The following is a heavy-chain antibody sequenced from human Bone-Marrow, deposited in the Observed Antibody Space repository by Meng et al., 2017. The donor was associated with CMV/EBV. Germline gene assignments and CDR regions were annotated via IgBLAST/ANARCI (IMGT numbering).Heavy chain of an antibody. V-gene: IGHV4-39*07. CDR1: GGSISSSTYF. J-gene: IGHJ4*02. CDR3: ARLVVVPAAINYFDY. D-gene: IGHD2-2*02. CDR2: NNYSGTT. Sequence: WGSLRLSCTVSGGSISSSTYFWVWVRQPPGKGQEWIGSNNYSGTTYYRSSLKSRATIAVDTYKNQFSLKLSSVNAAATAVYYCARLVVVPAAINYFDYWGQGTLVTVSS.